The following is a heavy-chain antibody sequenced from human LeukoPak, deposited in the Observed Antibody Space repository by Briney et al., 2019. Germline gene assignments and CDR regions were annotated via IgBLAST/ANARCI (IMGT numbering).Heavy chain of an antibody. V-gene: IGHV4-39*01. CDR1: GGSISSSSYY. D-gene: IGHD6-13*01. CDR2: INHSGST. Sequence: SETLSLTCTVSGGSISSSSYYWSWIRQPPGKGLEWIGEINHSGSTNYNPSLKSRVTISVDTSKNQFSLKLSSVTAADTAVYYCARHWGIAAAGYSDYWGQGTLVTVSS. J-gene: IGHJ4*02. CDR3: ARHWGIAAAGYSDY.